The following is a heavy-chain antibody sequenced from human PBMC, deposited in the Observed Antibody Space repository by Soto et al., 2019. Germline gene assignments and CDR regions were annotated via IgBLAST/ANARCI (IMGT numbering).Heavy chain of an antibody. CDR1: GGSISSYY. CDR3: ARDKITGLFDY. J-gene: IGHJ4*02. V-gene: IGHV4-59*12. D-gene: IGHD2-8*02. Sequence: SETLSLTCTVSGGSISSYYWSWIRQPPGKGLEWIGSIYYSGSTYYNPSFKSLVTISVDTSKNQFSLKLTSVTAADTAVYYCARDKITGLFDYWGQGTLVTVS. CDR2: IYYSGST.